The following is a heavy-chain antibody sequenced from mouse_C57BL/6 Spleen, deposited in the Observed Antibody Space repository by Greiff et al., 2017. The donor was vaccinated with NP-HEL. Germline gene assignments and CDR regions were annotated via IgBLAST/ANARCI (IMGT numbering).Heavy chain of an antibody. D-gene: IGHD1-1*01. CDR2: IHPNSGST. CDR1: GYTFTSYW. V-gene: IGHV1-64*01. J-gene: IGHJ2*01. Sequence: QVQLQQPGAELVKPGASVKLSCKASGYTFTSYWMHWVKQRPGQGHEWIGMIHPNSGSTNYNEKFKSKATLTVDKSSSTAYMQLSSLTSEDSAVYYCARKIYGTRDYFDYWGQGTTLTVSS. CDR3: ARKIYGTRDYFDY.